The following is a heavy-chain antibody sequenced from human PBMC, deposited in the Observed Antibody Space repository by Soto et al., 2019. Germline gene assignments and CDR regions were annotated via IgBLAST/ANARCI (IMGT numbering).Heavy chain of an antibody. CDR2: MNPNSGNT. D-gene: IGHD1-1*01. V-gene: IGHV1-8*01. CDR3: ARERTGTTSMDV. CDR1: GYTFTSYD. Sequence: QVQLVQSGAEVKKPGASVKVSCKASGYTFTSYDINWVRQATGQGLEWMGWMNPNSGNTGYAQKFQGRVTMTRHTSRSTAYMELSSLRSEDTAVYYCARERTGTTSMDVWGQGTTVTVSS. J-gene: IGHJ6*02.